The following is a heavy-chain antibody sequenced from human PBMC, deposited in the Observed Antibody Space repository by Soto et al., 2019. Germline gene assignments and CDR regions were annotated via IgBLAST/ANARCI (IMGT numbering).Heavy chain of an antibody. CDR3: ARAEAYYYGMDV. Sequence: GGSLRLSCAASGFTFSSYWMHWVRQAPGKGLVWVSRINSDGSSTSYADSVKGRFTISRDNAKNTLYLQMNSLRAEDTAVYYCARAEAYYYGMDVWGQGTTVTVSS. CDR2: INSDGSST. V-gene: IGHV3-74*01. CDR1: GFTFSSYW. J-gene: IGHJ6*02.